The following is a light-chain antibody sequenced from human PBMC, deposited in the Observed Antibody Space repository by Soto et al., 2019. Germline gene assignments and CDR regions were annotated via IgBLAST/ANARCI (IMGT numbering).Light chain of an antibody. J-gene: IGKJ1*01. CDR2: SAS. CDR3: QRDNNLSLAWT. V-gene: IGKV3-15*01. CDR1: QSVSSN. Sequence: EIVMTQSPATLSVSPGERATLSCRASQSVSSNLAWYQQKPGQAPRLLIYSASTRATGIPSRFSGSGSGTEFALTVSSLQSQDFAVYNCQRDNNLSLAWTFGQGTKVEIK.